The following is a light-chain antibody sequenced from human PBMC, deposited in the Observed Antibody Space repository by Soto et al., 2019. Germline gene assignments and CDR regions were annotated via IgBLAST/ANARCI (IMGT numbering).Light chain of an antibody. V-gene: IGKV3-15*01. CDR2: VAS. J-gene: IGKJ4*01. Sequence: EIVITQSPATLSASPGERFTLSCRSSLSIRSNLAWYQQRPGQTPRLLICVASTRATGIPARFTGSGSGTEFTLTISSLQSDDFAMYYCQQYNNWPLTFGGGTKVDI. CDR1: LSIRSN. CDR3: QQYNNWPLT.